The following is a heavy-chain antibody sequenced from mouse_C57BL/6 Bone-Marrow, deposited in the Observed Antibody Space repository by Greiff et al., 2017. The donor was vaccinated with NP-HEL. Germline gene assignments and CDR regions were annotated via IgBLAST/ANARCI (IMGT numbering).Heavy chain of an antibody. V-gene: IGHV1-64*01. CDR1: GYTFTSYW. Sequence: VQVVESGAELVKPGASVKLSCKASGYTFTSYWMHWVKQRPGQGLEWIGMIHPNSGSTNYNEKFKSKATLTVDKSSSTAYMQLSSLTSEYSAVYYCARGLLWLRRRDYYAMDYWGQGTSGTVSS. D-gene: IGHD2-2*01. CDR2: IHPNSGST. J-gene: IGHJ4*01. CDR3: ARGLLWLRRRDYYAMDY.